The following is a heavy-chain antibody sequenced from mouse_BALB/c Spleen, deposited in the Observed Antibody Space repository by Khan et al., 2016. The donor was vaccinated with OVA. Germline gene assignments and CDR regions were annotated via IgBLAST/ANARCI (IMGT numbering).Heavy chain of an antibody. V-gene: IGHV5-6*01. CDR3: TRRAYDDDSEGFAY. CDR2: VSTGGSYT. Sequence: EVELVESGGDLVKPGGSLKLSCAASGFTFSTYGMSWVRQTADRRLEWVATVSTGGSYTYYPDSVKGRFTISRDNAKNTLYLQMTSRKSEYTAMFYCTRRAYDDDSEGFAYWGQGTLVTVSA. D-gene: IGHD3-3*01. CDR1: GFTFSTYG. J-gene: IGHJ3*01.